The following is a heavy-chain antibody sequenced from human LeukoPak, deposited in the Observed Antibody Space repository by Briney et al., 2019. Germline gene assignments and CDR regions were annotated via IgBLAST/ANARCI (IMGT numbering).Heavy chain of an antibody. CDR3: ATRDVDTTMGLDY. D-gene: IGHD5-18*01. Sequence: GESLKISCKASGYSFSNYWIGWVRQMPGKGLEWMGIIYPGDSDTRYSPSFQGHVTISADKFISTAYLQWRDLKASDTAMYYCATRDVDTTMGLDYWGQGTLVTVSS. J-gene: IGHJ4*02. CDR1: GYSFSNYW. V-gene: IGHV5-51*01. CDR2: IYPGDSDT.